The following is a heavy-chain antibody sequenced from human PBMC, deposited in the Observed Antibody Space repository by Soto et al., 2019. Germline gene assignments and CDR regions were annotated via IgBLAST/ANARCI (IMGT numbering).Heavy chain of an antibody. V-gene: IGHV3-30*03. CDR3: VAGQYFFDY. J-gene: IGHJ4*02. D-gene: IGHD6-19*01. Sequence: GGSQRLSGETYGFRFLSYGMQCVRQAPGKGLEWVAVISYDGSNKYYADSVKDRFTISRDNSKKTLYLQMNSLRADDTAVYYCVAGQYFFDYCGQGT. CDR2: ISYDGSNK. CDR1: GFRFLSYG.